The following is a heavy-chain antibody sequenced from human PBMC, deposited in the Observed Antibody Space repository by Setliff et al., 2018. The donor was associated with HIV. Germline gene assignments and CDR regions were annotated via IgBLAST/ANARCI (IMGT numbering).Heavy chain of an antibody. V-gene: IGHV3-33*03. CDR3: ASARIPTGGTSTSLDY. J-gene: IGHJ4*02. CDR2: IWHDGNNK. CDR1: GFIFSGYG. D-gene: IGHD1-1*01. Sequence: PGGSLRLSCAASGFIFSGYGMHWVRQAPGKGLEWVAVIWHDGNNKYYADSVKGRFTISRDNAKSSLYLQMNSLRAEDTAVYYCASARIPTGGTSTSLDYWGQGALVTVSS.